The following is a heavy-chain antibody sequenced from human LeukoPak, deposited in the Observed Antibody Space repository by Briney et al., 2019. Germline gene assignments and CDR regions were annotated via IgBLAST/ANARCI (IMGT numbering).Heavy chain of an antibody. CDR2: ISGSGGST. V-gene: IGHV3-23*01. D-gene: IGHD2/OR15-2a*01. J-gene: IGHJ4*02. Sequence: TGGSLRLSCAASGFTFSSYAMSWVRKAPGKGLELVSAISGSGGSTYYADAVKGRFTISRDDSKNTLYLQMNSLRAEDTAVYYCAKDPLVNSQEYFDYWGQGTLVTVSS. CDR1: GFTFSSYA. CDR3: AKDPLVNSQEYFDY.